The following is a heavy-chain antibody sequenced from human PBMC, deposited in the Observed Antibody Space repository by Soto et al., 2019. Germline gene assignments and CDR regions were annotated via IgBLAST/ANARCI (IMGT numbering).Heavy chain of an antibody. CDR3: ANRSLYYFDY. CDR2: ISYDGNNK. V-gene: IGHV3-30*18. J-gene: IGHJ4*02. Sequence: QVQLVESGGGVVQPGRSLRLSCAASGFTFSNYDMHWVRQAPGKGLEWVAVISYDGNNKYYADSVKGRFTISRDNSKNSLYRQINSLRVEDAAVFFCANRSLYYFDYGGQEPLVTVSS. CDR1: GFTFSNYD.